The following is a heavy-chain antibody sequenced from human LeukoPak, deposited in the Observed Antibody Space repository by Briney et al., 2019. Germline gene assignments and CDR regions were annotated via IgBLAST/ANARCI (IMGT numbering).Heavy chain of an antibody. CDR2: INHSGST. D-gene: IGHD3-10*01. J-gene: IGHJ3*02. V-gene: IGHV4-34*01. CDR1: GGSFSGYY. CDR3: ARAGIRYYYSI. Sequence: ASETLSLTCAVYGGSFSGYYWSWIRQPPGKGLEWIGEINHSGSTNYNPSLKSRVTISVDTSKNQFSLKLSSVTAADTVVYYCARAGIRYYYSIWGQGTMVTVSS.